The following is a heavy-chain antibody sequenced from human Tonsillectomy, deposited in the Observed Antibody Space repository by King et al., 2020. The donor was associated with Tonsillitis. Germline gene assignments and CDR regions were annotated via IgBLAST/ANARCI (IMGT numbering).Heavy chain of an antibody. CDR2: VYYNGTT. CDR3: ARGGSLRYFDF. D-gene: IGHD5/OR15-5a*01. Sequence: QLQESGPGLVKPSETLSLTCTVSGGSISSGAYFWDWIRQPPGKGLEWIGSVYYNGTTYYNPSLKSRVTISLDTSKSQFSLKLSSVTAADTAEYYCARGGSLRYFDFWGQGTLVIVSS. J-gene: IGHJ4*02. CDR1: GGSISSGAYF. V-gene: IGHV4-39*01.